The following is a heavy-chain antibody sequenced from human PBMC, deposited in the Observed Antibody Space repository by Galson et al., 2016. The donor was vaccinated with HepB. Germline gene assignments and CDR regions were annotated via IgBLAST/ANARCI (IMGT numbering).Heavy chain of an antibody. CDR3: AKNPVRGHWYFDL. CDR1: GFTFSSNW. V-gene: IGHV3-7*02. D-gene: IGHD4-17*01. Sequence: SLRLSCAGSGFTFSSNWMSWVRRAPGKGLEWVANIKEDGSEKYYVDSVKGRFTISRDNAKNTLYVQMNSLRAEDTAVYNCAKNPVRGHWYFDLWGRGTLVTVSS. J-gene: IGHJ2*01. CDR2: IKEDGSEK.